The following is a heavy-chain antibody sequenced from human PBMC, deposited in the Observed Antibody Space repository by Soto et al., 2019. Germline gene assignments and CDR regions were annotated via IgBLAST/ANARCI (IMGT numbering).Heavy chain of an antibody. V-gene: IGHV4-59*01. D-gene: IGHD4-17*01. CDR2: IHYSGST. CDR3: ARRYGASFDY. Sequence: SETLSLTCTVSGGSISSYYWSWIRQPPGKGLEWIGYIHYSGSTNYNPSLKSRVTISVDTSKNQFSLKLSSVTAADTAVYYCARRYGASFDYWGQGTLVTVSS. J-gene: IGHJ4*02. CDR1: GGSISSYY.